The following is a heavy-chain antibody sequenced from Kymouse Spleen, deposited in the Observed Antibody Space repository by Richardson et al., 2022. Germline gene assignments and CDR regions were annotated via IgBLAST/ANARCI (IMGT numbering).Heavy chain of an antibody. CDR3: AKDIGITGTLYYYYYGMDV. V-gene: IGHV3-9*01. CDR2: ISWNSGSI. J-gene: IGHJ6*02. D-gene: IGHD1-7*01. Sequence: EVQLVESGGGLVQPGRSLRLSCAASGFTFDDYAMHWVRQAPGKGLEWVSGISWNSGSIGYADSVKGRFTISRDNAKNSLYLQMNSLRAEDTALYYCAKDIGITGTLYYYYYGMDVWGQGTTVTVSS. CDR1: GFTFDDYA.